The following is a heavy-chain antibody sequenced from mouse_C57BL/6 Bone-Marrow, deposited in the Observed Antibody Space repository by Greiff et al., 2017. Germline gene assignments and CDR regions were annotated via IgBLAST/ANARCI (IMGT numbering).Heavy chain of an antibody. CDR1: GFNIKNTY. J-gene: IGHJ2*01. D-gene: IGHD1-1*01. V-gene: IGHV14-3*01. Sequence: VQLQQSVAELVRPGASVKLSCTAPGFNIKNTYMHWVKQRPEQGLEWIGRIDPANGNTIYAPKFQGTAPITADPSSNTAYLQISLQTSEDTAIYYGTRVFYPLSYCGSSYVDYWGQGTTLTVSS. CDR3: TRVFYPLSYCGSSYVDY. CDR2: IDPANGNT.